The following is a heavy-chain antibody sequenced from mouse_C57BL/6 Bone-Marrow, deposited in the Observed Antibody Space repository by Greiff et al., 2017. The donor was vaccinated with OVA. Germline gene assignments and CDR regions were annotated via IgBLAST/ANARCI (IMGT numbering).Heavy chain of an antibody. J-gene: IGHJ2*01. Sequence: EVKLVESGGGLVQPGGSLSLSCAASGFTFTDYYMSWVRQPPGKALEWLGFIRNKANGYTTEYSASVKGRFTISRDNSQSILYLQMNALRAEDSATYYCARSSTGTGYFDYWGQGTTLTVSS. V-gene: IGHV7-3*01. CDR1: GFTFTDYY. CDR2: IRNKANGYTT. CDR3: ARSSTGTGYFDY. D-gene: IGHD4-1*02.